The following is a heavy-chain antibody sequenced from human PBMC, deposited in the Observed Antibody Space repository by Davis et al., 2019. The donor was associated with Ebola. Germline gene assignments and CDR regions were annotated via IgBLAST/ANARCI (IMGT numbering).Heavy chain of an antibody. V-gene: IGHV3-23*01. Sequence: GESLKISCAASGFTFSSYAMSWVRQAPGKGLEWVSAISGSGGSTYYADSVKGRFTISRDKSKNTMYIQMNSLRAEDTAVYYCAKGGYCSSTSCYGGYYYGMDVWGQGTTVTVSS. J-gene: IGHJ6*02. D-gene: IGHD2-2*01. CDR2: ISGSGGST. CDR3: AKGGYCSSTSCYGGYYYGMDV. CDR1: GFTFSSYA.